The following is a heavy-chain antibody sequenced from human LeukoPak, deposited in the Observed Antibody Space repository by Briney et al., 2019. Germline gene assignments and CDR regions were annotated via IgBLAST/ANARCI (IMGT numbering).Heavy chain of an antibody. J-gene: IGHJ4*02. D-gene: IGHD5-18*01. V-gene: IGHV3-48*01. CDR3: ARAVERGYSYGYYFDY. CDR1: GFTFSSYS. Sequence: GGSLRLSCAASGFTFSSYSMNWVRQAPGEGPEWVSYISSSSSTIYYADSVKGRFTISRDNAKNSLYLQMNSLRAEDTAVYYCARAVERGYSYGYYFDYWGQGTLVTVSS. CDR2: ISSSSSTI.